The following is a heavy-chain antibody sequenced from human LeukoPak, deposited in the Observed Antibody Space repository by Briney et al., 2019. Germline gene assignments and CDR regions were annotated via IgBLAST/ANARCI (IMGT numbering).Heavy chain of an antibody. D-gene: IGHD6-19*01. CDR3: ARHISGWDHYYSDY. CDR2: IYYSGST. J-gene: IGHJ4*02. V-gene: IGHV4-59*08. Sequence: SETLSLTCTVSGGSISSYYWSWIRQPPGKGLEWIGYIYYSGSTNYNPSLKSRVTISVDTSKNQFSLKLSSVTAADTAVYYCARHISGWDHYYSDYWGQGTLVTVSS. CDR1: GGSISSYY.